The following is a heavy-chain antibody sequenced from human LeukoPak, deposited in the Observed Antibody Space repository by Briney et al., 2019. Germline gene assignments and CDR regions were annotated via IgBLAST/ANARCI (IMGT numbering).Heavy chain of an antibody. V-gene: IGHV3-7*01. D-gene: IGHD6-13*01. Sequence: PGGSLRLSCAASGFTFSSHWMTWVRQAPGKGLEWVAGIKEDGSEKNYVDSVKGRFTIPRDNAKNSLYLQMNSLRDEDTAVYSCARGYSALGYWGQGTLVTVSS. CDR3: ARGYSALGY. CDR1: GFTFSSHW. J-gene: IGHJ4*02. CDR2: IKEDGSEK.